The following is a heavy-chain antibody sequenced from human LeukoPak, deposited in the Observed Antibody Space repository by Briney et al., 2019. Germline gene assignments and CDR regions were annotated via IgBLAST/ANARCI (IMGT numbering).Heavy chain of an antibody. CDR2: INPNSGGT. CDR3: ARAQGSIAAPPRTKVSAIPPPNY. D-gene: IGHD6-6*01. CDR1: GYIFTDYY. J-gene: IGHJ4*02. Sequence: ASVKVSCKTSGYIFTDYYIHWVRQAPGQGLEWMGWINPNSGGTNYAQKFQGRVTMTRDTSISTAYMELSRLRSDDTAVYYCARAQGSIAAPPRTKVSAIPPPNYWGQGTLVPVSS. V-gene: IGHV1-2*02.